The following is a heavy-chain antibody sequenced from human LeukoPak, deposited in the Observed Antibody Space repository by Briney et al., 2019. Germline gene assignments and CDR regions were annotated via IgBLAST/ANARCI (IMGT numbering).Heavy chain of an antibody. CDR2: ISYDGSNK. D-gene: IGHD5-18*01. V-gene: IGHV3-30*18. J-gene: IGHJ6*02. CDR1: GFTFSSYG. CDR3: AKAYSYGSKVYYYYGMDV. Sequence: GRSLRLSCAASGFTFSSYGMHWVRQAPGKGLEWVAVISYDGSNKYYADSVKGRFTISRDNSKNTLYLQMNSLRAEDTAVYYCAKAYSYGSKVYYYYGMDVWGQGTTVTASS.